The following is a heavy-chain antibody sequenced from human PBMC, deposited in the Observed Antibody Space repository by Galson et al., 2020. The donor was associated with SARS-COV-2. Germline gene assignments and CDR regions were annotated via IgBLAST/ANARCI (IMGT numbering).Heavy chain of an antibody. J-gene: IGHJ4*02. V-gene: IGHV3-30*04. CDR1: GFTFSRYA. Sequence: GESLKISCAASGFTFSRYAMHWVRQAPGKGLEWVAVISYDGSNKYYADSVKGRFTISRDNSKNTLYLQMNSLRAEDTAVYYCARSPPASTSGTSIYFDYWGQGTQVTVSS. CDR2: ISYDGSNK. D-gene: IGHD3-10*01. CDR3: ARSPPASTSGTSIYFDY.